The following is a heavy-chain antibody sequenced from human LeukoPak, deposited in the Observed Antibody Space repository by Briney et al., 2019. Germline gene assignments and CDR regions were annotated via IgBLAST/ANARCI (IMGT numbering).Heavy chain of an antibody. Sequence: KPSETLSLTCAVSGGSIYSGSYYWGWVRQPPGKGLEWIGSIYYSGGTYYNPSLKSRVTISLDTSKSQFSLRLTSVTAADTAVYYCARGTDGRRYFDLWGRGTLLTVSS. CDR1: GGSIYSGSYY. D-gene: IGHD5-24*01. V-gene: IGHV4-39*07. J-gene: IGHJ2*01. CDR3: ARGTDGRRYFDL. CDR2: IYYSGGT.